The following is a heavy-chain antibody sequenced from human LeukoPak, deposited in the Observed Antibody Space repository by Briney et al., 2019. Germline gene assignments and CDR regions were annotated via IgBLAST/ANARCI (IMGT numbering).Heavy chain of an antibody. Sequence: SETLSLTCTVSGGSISSATYYWSWIRQPAGKGLEWIGRIYTSGSTNYNPSLKSRITISVDTSKNQFSLKLSSVTAADTAVYYCASGGHAYGDYVDAFDIWGQGTMVTVSS. CDR3: ASGGHAYGDYVDAFDI. V-gene: IGHV4-61*02. CDR1: GGSISSATYY. D-gene: IGHD4-17*01. J-gene: IGHJ3*02. CDR2: IYTSGST.